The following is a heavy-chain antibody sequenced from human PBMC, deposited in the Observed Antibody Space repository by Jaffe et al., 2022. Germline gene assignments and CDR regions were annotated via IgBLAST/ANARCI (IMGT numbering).Heavy chain of an antibody. J-gene: IGHJ4*02. CDR2: IYYSGST. V-gene: IGHV4-59*01. CDR1: GGSISSYY. Sequence: QVQLQESGPGLVKPSETLSLTCTVSGGSISSYYWSWIRQPPGKGLEWIGYIYYSGSTNYNPSLKSRVTISVDTSKNQFSLKLSSVTAADTAVYYCARVKSSGWPTYPLFVDYWGQGTLVTVSS. CDR3: ARVKSSGWPTYPLFVDY. D-gene: IGHD6-19*01.